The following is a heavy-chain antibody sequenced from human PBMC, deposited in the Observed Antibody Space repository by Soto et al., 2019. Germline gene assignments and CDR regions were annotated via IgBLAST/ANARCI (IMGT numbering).Heavy chain of an antibody. V-gene: IGHV4-59*01. D-gene: IGHD6-19*01. CDR2: IYYSGST. J-gene: IGHJ4*02. CDR3: AGGSGSSGWIDY. Sequence: VQLQESGPGLVKPSETLSLTCTVPGGSISSYYWSWIRQPPGKGLEWIGYIYYSGSTNYNPSLKIRVTISVDTGKNQFSLKLSSVTAADTSVYYCAGGSGSSGWIDYWGQGTMFTVSS. CDR1: GGSISSYY.